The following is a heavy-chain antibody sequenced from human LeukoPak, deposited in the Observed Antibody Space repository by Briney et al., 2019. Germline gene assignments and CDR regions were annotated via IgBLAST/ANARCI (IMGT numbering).Heavy chain of an antibody. V-gene: IGHV3-49*04. J-gene: IGHJ4*02. Sequence: GGSLRLSCTASGFTFGDYAMSWVRQAPGKGLEWVGFIRSRAYGGTTEYAASVKGRFTISRDDSKSIAYLQMNSLKTEDTAVYYCTRGGGGDPVDYWGQGALVTVSS. D-gene: IGHD3-16*01. CDR3: TRGGGGDPVDY. CDR2: IRSRAYGGTT. CDR1: GFTFGDYA.